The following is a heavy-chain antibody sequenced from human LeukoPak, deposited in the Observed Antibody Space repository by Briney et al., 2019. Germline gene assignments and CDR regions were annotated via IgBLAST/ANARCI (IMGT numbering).Heavy chain of an antibody. Sequence: ASVKVSCRASGYTFTGYYMHWVRQAPGQGLEWMGWINPKSGDTKYAQKFQGRVTMTRDTSITTFYMDLSSLRSDDTAVYYCARRAAAGRCFDYWGQGTLVTVSS. V-gene: IGHV1-2*02. J-gene: IGHJ4*02. D-gene: IGHD6-13*01. CDR1: GYTFTGYY. CDR2: INPKSGDT. CDR3: ARRAAAGRCFDY.